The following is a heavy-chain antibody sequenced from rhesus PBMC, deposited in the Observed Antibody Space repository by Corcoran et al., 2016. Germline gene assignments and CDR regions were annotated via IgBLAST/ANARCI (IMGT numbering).Heavy chain of an antibody. CDR1: GYTFTSYY. V-gene: IGHV1-180*01. CDR2: ISPYNGNK. CDR3: ATETSSSVYLEF. J-gene: IGHJ1*01. D-gene: IGHD1-1-1*01. Sequence: QVQLVQSGAEIKQPGASVKLSCRASGYTFTSYYIHWVIKTPGQGLKWIGLISPYNGNKGNAQRFQGRVALTSDTSTGTGYMELSSLKSEDTAVYYCATETSSSVYLEFWGQGALVTVSS.